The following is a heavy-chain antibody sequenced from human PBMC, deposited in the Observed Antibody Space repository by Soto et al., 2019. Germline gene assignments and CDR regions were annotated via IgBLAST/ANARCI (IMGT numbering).Heavy chain of an antibody. J-gene: IGHJ4*02. CDR2: ISYDGGLQ. CDR3: AKDLRSRDYTNGECFVGPDY. Sequence: GGSLRLSCAASGFTFSRYGMHWVRQAPGKGLEWVAFISYDGGLQYHADSVKGRFTISRDNSENTVFLQVSNLRAEDTAVYYCAKDLRSRDYTNGECFVGPDYWGQGTLVTVSS. V-gene: IGHV3-30*18. D-gene: IGHD2-8*01. CDR1: GFTFSRYG.